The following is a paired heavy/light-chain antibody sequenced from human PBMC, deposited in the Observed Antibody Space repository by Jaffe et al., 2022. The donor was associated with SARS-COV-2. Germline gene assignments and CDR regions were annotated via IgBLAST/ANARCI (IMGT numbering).Heavy chain of an antibody. Sequence: QVQLQESGPGLVKPSETLSLTCTVSGYSISSAYYWGWIRQPPGKELEWIGSIYHGGNTYYNPSLKSRVTISVDTSKNQFSLRLSSVTAADTAVYYCARVSYYGSGSYYVGYHYYYMDVWGKGTTVTVSS. D-gene: IGHD3-10*01. J-gene: IGHJ6*03. CDR2: IYHGGNT. CDR3: ARVSYYGSGSYYVGYHYYYMDV. CDR1: GYSISSAYY. V-gene: IGHV4-38-2*02.
Light chain of an antibody. V-gene: IGLV2-8*01. CDR3: SSYAGSGNLVL. Sequence: QSALTQPPSASGSPGQSVTISCTGTSSDVGDYNYVSWYQHHPGKAPKLMIYDVIKRPSGVPDRFSGSKSGNTASLTVSGLQTEDEADYYCSSYAGSGNLVLFGGGTRLTVL. CDR2: DVI. CDR1: SSDVGDYNY. J-gene: IGLJ2*01.